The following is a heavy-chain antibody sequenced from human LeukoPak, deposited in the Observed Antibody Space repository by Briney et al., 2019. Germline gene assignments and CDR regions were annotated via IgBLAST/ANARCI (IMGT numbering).Heavy chain of an antibody. J-gene: IGHJ4*02. CDR3: ARRDGSLTD. D-gene: IGHD1-26*01. V-gene: IGHV4-39*01. CDR1: GGSISSSGYY. CDR2: IYCSGTT. Sequence: PSETLSLTCTVSGGSISSSGYYWGWIRQPPGKGLEWIGSIYCSGTTYYNPSLKSRVTISTDTSKNQFSLKLRSVTAADTAVYYCARRDGSLTDWGQGIQVTVSS.